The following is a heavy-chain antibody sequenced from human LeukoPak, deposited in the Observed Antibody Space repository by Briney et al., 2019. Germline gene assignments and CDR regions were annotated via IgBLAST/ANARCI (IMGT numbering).Heavy chain of an antibody. Sequence: PGRSLRLSCAASGFTFDDYAMHWVRQAPGKGLEWVSGISWNSGSIGYADSVKGRFTISRDNAKNSLYLQMNSLRAEDMALYYCAKDGGRGSSSYYYMDVWGKGTTVTVSS. CDR1: GFTFDDYA. D-gene: IGHD2-2*01. V-gene: IGHV3-9*03. J-gene: IGHJ6*03. CDR2: ISWNSGSI. CDR3: AKDGGRGSSSYYYMDV.